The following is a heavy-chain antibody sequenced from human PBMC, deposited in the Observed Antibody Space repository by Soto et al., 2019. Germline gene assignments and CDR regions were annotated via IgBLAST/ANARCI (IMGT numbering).Heavy chain of an antibody. CDR2: IKSKNDGGAT. CDR3: TTDAQWGI. Sequence: PGGSLSLSCAASGLTFTNAWMNWVRQAPGKGLEWVGRIKSKNDGGATEYSAPVKDRFTISRDDSRDTLYLQMNSLKIEDSAVYYCTTDAQWGIWGQGTMVTVSS. D-gene: IGHD2-8*01. J-gene: IGHJ3*02. V-gene: IGHV3-15*07. CDR1: GLTFTNAW.